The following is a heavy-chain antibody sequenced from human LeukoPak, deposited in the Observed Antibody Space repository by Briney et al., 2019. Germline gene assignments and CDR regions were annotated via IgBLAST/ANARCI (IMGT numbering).Heavy chain of an antibody. J-gene: IGHJ4*02. CDR3: VRDLVWDTGRVDY. V-gene: IGHV3-7*01. CDR2: IKQDGSEK. CDR1: GISFSGYW. Sequence: GGSLRLSCAASGISFSGYWMSWVRQAPGKGLEWVANIKQDGSEKYYVDSVKGRFTISRDNAKNSLFLQMNSLRDEDTATYYCVRDLVWDTGRVDYWGQGTLVTVSS. D-gene: IGHD3/OR15-3a*01.